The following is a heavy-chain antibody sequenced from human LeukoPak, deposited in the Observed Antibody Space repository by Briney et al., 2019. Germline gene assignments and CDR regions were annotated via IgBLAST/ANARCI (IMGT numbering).Heavy chain of an antibody. V-gene: IGHV3-23*01. CDR1: GFTFRSYA. D-gene: IGHD6-19*01. CDR2: IVGGGYSS. CDR3: AKRGAVAAPYYYGMDV. J-gene: IGHJ6*02. Sequence: GGSLRLSCAASGFTFRSYAMSWVRQAPGKGLEWVSAIVGGGYSSYYSDSVRGRFTISRDNSKNTLYLQMNSLRAEDTAVYYCAKRGAVAAPYYYGMDVWGQGTTVTVSS.